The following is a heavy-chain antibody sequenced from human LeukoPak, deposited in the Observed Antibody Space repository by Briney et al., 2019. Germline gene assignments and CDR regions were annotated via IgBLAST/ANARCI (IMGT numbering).Heavy chain of an antibody. J-gene: IGHJ4*02. CDR1: GFTFSSYA. V-gene: IGHV3-23*01. CDR3: AKVYSSGWYYFDY. CDR2: ISGSGGST. Sequence: GGSLRLSCAASGFTFSSYAMSWVRQAPGKGLEWVSAISGSGGSTYYADSVKGRFTISRDNSKNTLYLQTNSLRAEDTAVYYCAKVYSSGWYYFDYWGQGTLVTVSS. D-gene: IGHD6-19*01.